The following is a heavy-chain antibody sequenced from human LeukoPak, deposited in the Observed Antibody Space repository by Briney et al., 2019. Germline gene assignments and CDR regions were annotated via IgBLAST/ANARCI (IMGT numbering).Heavy chain of an antibody. D-gene: IGHD5-12*01. CDR1: GGTFSSYA. Sequence: GASVKASCKASGGTFSSYAISWVRQAPGQGLEWMGGIIPIFGTANYAQKFQGRVTITADESTSTAYMELSSLRSEDTAVYYCAIWLGPSYYYYYMDVWGKGTTVTVSS. J-gene: IGHJ6*03. V-gene: IGHV1-69*13. CDR2: IIPIFGTA. CDR3: AIWLGPSYYYYYMDV.